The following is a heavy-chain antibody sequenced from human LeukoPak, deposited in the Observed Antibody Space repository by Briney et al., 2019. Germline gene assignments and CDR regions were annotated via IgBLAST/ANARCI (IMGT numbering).Heavy chain of an antibody. CDR2: IYYSGST. CDR1: GGSISSGGYY. CDR3: GGGLYYYYGMDV. V-gene: IGHV4-31*03. J-gene: IGHJ6*02. D-gene: IGHD2-15*01. Sequence: TSQTLSLTCTVSGGSISSGGYYWSWIRQHPGKGLEWIGYIYYSGSTYYNSSLKSRVTISVDTSKNQFSLKLSSATAADTAVYYCGGGLYYYYGMDVWGQGTTVTVSS.